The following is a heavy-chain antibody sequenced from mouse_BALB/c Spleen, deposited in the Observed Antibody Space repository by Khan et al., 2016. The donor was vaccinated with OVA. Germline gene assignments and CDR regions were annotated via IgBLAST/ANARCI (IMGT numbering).Heavy chain of an antibody. CDR3: TRLGTTGCFTY. D-gene: IGHD2-13*01. CDR1: GYSFTNYY. Sequence: VQLKESGPELMKPGASVKISCKASGYSFTNYYIHWVKQSHGQSLEWIGYIDPFNGGTTYNQKFKGTATLTVDKSSSTAYMHLSSLTSEDSAVYYCTRLGTTGCFTYWGQGTLVTVSA. J-gene: IGHJ3*01. CDR2: IDPFNGGT. V-gene: IGHV1S135*01.